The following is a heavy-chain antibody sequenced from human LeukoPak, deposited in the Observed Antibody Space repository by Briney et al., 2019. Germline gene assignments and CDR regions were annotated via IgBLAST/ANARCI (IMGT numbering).Heavy chain of an antibody. V-gene: IGHV1-2*02. CDR3: ARGRVPAAYYYYYSYMDV. J-gene: IGHJ6*03. D-gene: IGHD2-2*01. CDR1: GYTFTGYY. CDR2: INPNSGGT. Sequence: ASVKVSCKASGYTFTGYYIHWVRQAPGQGLEWMGWINPNSGGTNYAQKFQGRVTMTRDTSIRTAYMELSRLRSDDTAMYYCARGRVPAAYYYYYSYMDVWGKGTTVTVSS.